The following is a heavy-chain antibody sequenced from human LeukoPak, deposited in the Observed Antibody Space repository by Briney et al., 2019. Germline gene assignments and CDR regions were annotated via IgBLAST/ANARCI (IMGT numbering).Heavy chain of an antibody. J-gene: IGHJ4*02. CDR3: AKDMGSRWGFDS. D-gene: IGHD6-13*01. CDR1: GFTFSSYG. V-gene: IGHV3-33*06. Sequence: HPGGSLRLSCAASGFTFSSYGMHWVRQAPGKGLEWVAVIWYDGSNKYYADSVKGRFTISRDNSKTTLSLQMNSLRAEDTAVYYCAKDMGSRWGFDSWGQGTLVTVSS. CDR2: IWYDGSNK.